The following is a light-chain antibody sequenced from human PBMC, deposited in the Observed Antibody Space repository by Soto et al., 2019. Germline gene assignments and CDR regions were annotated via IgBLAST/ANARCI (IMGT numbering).Light chain of an antibody. J-gene: IGKJ3*01. CDR2: TAS. V-gene: IGKV1-39*01. Sequence: DIQMTQSPSSLSASVGDRVTITCRASQSVNTYLNWYQQKTGTAPKLLIYTASTLQSGVPPRFSGSGSGTDFTLTISSLQPEDFATYYCQQSYRNPRTYGPGTKVDIK. CDR1: QSVNTY. CDR3: QQSYRNPRT.